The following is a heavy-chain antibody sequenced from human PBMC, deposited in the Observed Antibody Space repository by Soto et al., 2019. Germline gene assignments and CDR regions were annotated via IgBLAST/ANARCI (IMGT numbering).Heavy chain of an antibody. J-gene: IGHJ6*02. CDR3: ARDLMEQQLEYYYYDGMDV. D-gene: IGHD6-13*01. V-gene: IGHV4-4*07. Sequence: ETLSHTCTVSGGSTSRYYWSWIRQPAGKGLEWIGRIYTSGSTNYNPSLKSRVTMSVDTSKNQFSLKLSSVTAADTAVYYCARDLMEQQLEYYYYDGMDVWGQWTTVTVS. CDR1: GGSTSRYY. CDR2: IYTSGST.